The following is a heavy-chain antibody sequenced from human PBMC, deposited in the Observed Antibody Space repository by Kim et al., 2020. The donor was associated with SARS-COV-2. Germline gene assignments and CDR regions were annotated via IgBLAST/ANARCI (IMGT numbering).Heavy chain of an antibody. V-gene: IGHV4-30-2*05. CDR3: ARGYGYFDY. J-gene: IGHJ4*02. D-gene: IGHD4-17*01. CDR2: GST. Sequence: GSTYYNPSLKSRVTISVDTSKNQFSLKLSSVTAADTAVYYCARGYGYFDYWGQGTLVTVSS.